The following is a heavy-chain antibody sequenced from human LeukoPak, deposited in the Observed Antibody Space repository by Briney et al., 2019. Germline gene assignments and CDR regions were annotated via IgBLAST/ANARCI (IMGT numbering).Heavy chain of an antibody. CDR1: GFIFSDYS. D-gene: IGHD4-17*01. J-gene: IGHJ2*01. CDR2: TSYDGSNK. V-gene: IGHV3-30-3*01. CDR3: TRDRVTTVLEEYFDL. Sequence: PGRSLRLSCAASGFIFSDYSMHWVRQAPGKGLEWVAVTSYDGSNKYYADSVKGRFTISRDNSKNRLFLQMDSLREEDTAAYYCTRDRVTTVLEEYFDLWGRGTLVTVSS.